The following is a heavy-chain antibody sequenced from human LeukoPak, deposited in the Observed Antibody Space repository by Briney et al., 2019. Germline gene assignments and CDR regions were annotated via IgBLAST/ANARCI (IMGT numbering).Heavy chain of an antibody. V-gene: IGHV3-11*01. CDR1: GFTFSDYY. J-gene: IGHJ6*02. CDR2: ISSSGSTT. Sequence: GGSLRLSCAASGFTFSDYYMSWIRQAPGKGLEWVSYISSSGSTTYYADSVKGRFTISRDNAKNSLYLQMNSLRAEDTAVYYCARDSYLTDDSSGYLYYYGMDVWGQGTTVTVSS. D-gene: IGHD3-22*01. CDR3: ARDSYLTDDSSGYLYYYGMDV.